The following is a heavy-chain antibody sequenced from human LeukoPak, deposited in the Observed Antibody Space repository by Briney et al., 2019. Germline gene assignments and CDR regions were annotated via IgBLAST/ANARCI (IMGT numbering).Heavy chain of an antibody. Sequence: SETLSLTCAVYGGSFSGYYWSWIRQPPGMGLVWIGEIHHSGSTKYNPSLKSRVTMSVDNSKDQFSLELTSVTAADTAVYYCARGPEVGLNWFDPWGQGTLVTVSS. CDR1: GGSFSGYY. V-gene: IGHV4-34*01. CDR3: ARGPEVGLNWFDP. D-gene: IGHD1-26*01. CDR2: IHHSGST. J-gene: IGHJ5*02.